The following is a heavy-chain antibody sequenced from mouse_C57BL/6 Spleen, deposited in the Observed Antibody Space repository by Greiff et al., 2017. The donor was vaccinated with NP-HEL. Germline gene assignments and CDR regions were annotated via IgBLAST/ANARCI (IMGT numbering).Heavy chain of an antibody. V-gene: IGHV10-3*01. CDR2: IRSKSSNYAT. CDR1: GFTFNTYA. D-gene: IGHD1-1*01. CDR3: VGVLRYYAMDY. J-gene: IGHJ4*01. Sequence: EVQLVESGGGLVQPKGSLKLSCAASGFTFNTYAMHWVRQAPGKGLEWVARIRSKSSNYATYYADSVKDRFTISRDDSQSMLYLQMNNLKTEDTAMYYCVGVLRYYAMDYWGQGTSVTVSS.